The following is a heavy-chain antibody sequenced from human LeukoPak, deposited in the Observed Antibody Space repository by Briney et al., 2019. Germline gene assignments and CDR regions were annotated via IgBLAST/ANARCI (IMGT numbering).Heavy chain of an antibody. Sequence: ASVKVSCKASGYTFTSYYIDWVRQAPGQGLEWMGVINPSGGSTRYAQKFQGRVTMTGDPSTRTVYMELSSLTSDDTAVYCCARGKTDAYWGQGTPVTVSS. D-gene: IGHD4-23*01. CDR1: GYTFTSYY. V-gene: IGHV1-46*01. CDR2: INPSGGST. CDR3: ARGKTDAY. J-gene: IGHJ4*02.